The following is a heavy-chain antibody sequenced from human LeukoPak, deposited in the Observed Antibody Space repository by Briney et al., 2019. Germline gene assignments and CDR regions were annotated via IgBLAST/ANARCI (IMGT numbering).Heavy chain of an antibody. CDR1: GFTVSSNY. CDR2: IFSGGST. J-gene: IGHJ4*02. V-gene: IGHV3-53*01. CDR3: ARHSSGYFKYYFDY. D-gene: IGHD3-22*01. Sequence: AGGYLRLSCAASGFTVSSNYMSWVRQAPGKGLGWGSGIFSGGSTYYADSEKGRFTISRDKSKNTLYLQMNSLRAEDTAVHYGARHSSGYFKYYFDYWGQGTLVTVSS.